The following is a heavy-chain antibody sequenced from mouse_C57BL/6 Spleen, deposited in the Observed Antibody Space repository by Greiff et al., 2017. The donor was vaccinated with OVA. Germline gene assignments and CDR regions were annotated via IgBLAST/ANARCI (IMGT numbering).Heavy chain of an antibody. D-gene: IGHD2-13*01. V-gene: IGHV1-50*01. CDR1: GYTFTSYW. CDR3: ARTPDFYFDY. Sequence: QVQLQQPGAELVKPGASVKLSCKASGYTFTSYWMQWVKQRPGQGLEWIGEIDPSASYTNYNQKFKGKATLTVDTSSSTAYMQLSSLTSEDSAVYYCARTPDFYFDYWGQGTTLTVSS. J-gene: IGHJ2*01. CDR2: IDPSASYT.